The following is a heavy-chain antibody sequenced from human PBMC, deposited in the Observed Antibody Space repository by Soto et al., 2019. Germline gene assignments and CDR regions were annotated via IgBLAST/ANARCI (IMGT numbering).Heavy chain of an antibody. V-gene: IGHV3-9*01. J-gene: IGHJ4*02. CDR1: GFNFNDYG. CDR2: ISWTGGPI. Sequence: EVQLVESGGGLVQPGRSLRLSCAASGFNFNDYGMHWVRQVPGKGLEWVSGISWTGGPIGYSDSVKGRFTISRDNAKNSLYLQMNSLRAEDTALYYCIKDIRRNGDYGPHYFDYWGQGTLVTVSS. D-gene: IGHD2-21*02. CDR3: IKDIRRNGDYGPHYFDY.